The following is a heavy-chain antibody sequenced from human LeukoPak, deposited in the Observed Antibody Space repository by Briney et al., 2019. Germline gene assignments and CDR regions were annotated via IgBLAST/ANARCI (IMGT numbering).Heavy chain of an antibody. CDR2: IIPIFGTA. CDR3: ARSGLDLQGDQDY. V-gene: IGHV1-69*05. CDR1: GYDFINYG. D-gene: IGHD2-21*02. Sequence: SVKVSCKASGYDFINYGISWVRQAPGQGLEWMGGIIPIFGTANYAQKFQGRVTITTDESTSTAYMELSSLRSEDTAVYYCARSGLDLQGDQDYWGQGTLVTVSS. J-gene: IGHJ4*02.